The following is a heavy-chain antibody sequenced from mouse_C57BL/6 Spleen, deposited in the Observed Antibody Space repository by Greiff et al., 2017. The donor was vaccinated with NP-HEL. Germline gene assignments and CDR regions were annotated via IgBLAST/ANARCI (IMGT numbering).Heavy chain of an antibody. CDR2: IYPGSGST. Sequence: QVQLQQSGAELVKPGASVKMSCKASGYTFTSYWITWVKQRPGQGLEWIGDIYPGSGSTNYNEKFKSKATLTVDTSSNTAYMQLSSLTSEDSAVYYCARSSYWFFDVWGTRTTVTVSS. V-gene: IGHV1-55*01. CDR3: ARSSYWFFDV. D-gene: IGHD1-1*01. CDR1: GYTFTSYW. J-gene: IGHJ1*03.